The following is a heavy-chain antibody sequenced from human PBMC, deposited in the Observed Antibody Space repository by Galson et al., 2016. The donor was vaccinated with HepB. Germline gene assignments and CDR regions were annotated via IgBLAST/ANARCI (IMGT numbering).Heavy chain of an antibody. Sequence: LSLTCSVSGGSVNSRTSYWDWVRQPPGKGLEWIGTTDYSGSSYYNPSLKSRVAISIDTSQNQIPLRLNSVTAADTGVYYCARQLRQRTTWGVHLQFYMDVWGKGTTVTVS. CDR1: GGSVNSRTSY. CDR2: TDYSGSS. D-gene: IGHD7-27*01. CDR3: ARQLRQRTTWGVHLQFYMDV. V-gene: IGHV4-39*01. J-gene: IGHJ6*03.